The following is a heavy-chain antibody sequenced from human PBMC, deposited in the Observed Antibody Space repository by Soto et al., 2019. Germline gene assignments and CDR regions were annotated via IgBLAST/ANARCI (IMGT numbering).Heavy chain of an antibody. CDR2: ISAYNGNT. Sequence: GASVKVSCKASGYTFTSYGISCVRQAPGQGLEWMGWISAYNGNTNYAQKLQGRVTMTTDTSTSTAYMELRSLRSDDTAVYYCARVWVVTMVRGASVVFDIWGQGTTVTVSS. CDR1: GYTFTSYG. J-gene: IGHJ3*02. V-gene: IGHV1-18*01. D-gene: IGHD3-10*01. CDR3: ARVWVVTMVRGASVVFDI.